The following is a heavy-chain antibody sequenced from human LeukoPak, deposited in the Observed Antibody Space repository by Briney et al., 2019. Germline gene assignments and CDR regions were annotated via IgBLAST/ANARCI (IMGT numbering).Heavy chain of an antibody. J-gene: IGHJ4*02. CDR1: GGSISSYY. CDR3: ARADYGDYVTNY. Sequence: KPSETLSLTCTVSGGSISSYYWSWLRQPPGKGVEWIGYIYYSGSTNYNPSLKSRVTISVDTSKNQFSLKLSSVTAADTAVYYCARADYGDYVTNYWGQGTLVTVSS. V-gene: IGHV4-59*01. CDR2: IYYSGST. D-gene: IGHD4-17*01.